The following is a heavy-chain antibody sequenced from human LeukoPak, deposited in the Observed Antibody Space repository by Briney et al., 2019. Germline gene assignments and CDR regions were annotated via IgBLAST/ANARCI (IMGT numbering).Heavy chain of an antibody. D-gene: IGHD1-26*01. J-gene: IGHJ4*02. CDR3: TRAGGDSGSYFSYLDN. V-gene: IGHV3-30*04. Sequence: PGGSLRLSCAASGFSFSSHAMHWVRQAPGKGLEWVAVISYDGGNKYYADSVKGRFTISRDNSKNTLYLQMSSLREEDTAVYYCTRAGGDSGSYFSYLDNWGQGTLVTVSS. CDR2: ISYDGGNK. CDR1: GFSFSSHA.